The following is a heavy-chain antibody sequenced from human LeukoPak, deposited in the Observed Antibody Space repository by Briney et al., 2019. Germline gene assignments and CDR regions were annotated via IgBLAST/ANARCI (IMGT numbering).Heavy chain of an antibody. CDR3: ARDKGSGLNGMDV. D-gene: IGHD2-15*01. CDR2: ISYSGST. J-gene: IGHJ6*02. Sequence: PSETLFLTCTVSGVSISNYYWSWIRQPPGKELEWIGYISYSGSTNYNPSLKSRVTISVDTSKNQFSLKLSSVTAADTAVYYCARDKGSGLNGMDVWGQGTTVTVSS. V-gene: IGHV4-59*01. CDR1: GVSISNYY.